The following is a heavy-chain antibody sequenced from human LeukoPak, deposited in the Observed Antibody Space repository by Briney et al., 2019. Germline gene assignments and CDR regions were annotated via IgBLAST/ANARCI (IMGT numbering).Heavy chain of an antibody. Sequence: ASVKVSCKASGYTFTSYGISWVRQAPGQGLEWMERIIPILGIANYAQKFQGRVTITADKSTSTAYMELSSLRSEDTAVYYCAREGYYDSSGYWLFDYWGQGTLVTVSS. V-gene: IGHV1-69*04. CDR3: AREGYYDSSGYWLFDY. CDR2: IIPILGIA. J-gene: IGHJ4*02. CDR1: GYTFTSYG. D-gene: IGHD3-22*01.